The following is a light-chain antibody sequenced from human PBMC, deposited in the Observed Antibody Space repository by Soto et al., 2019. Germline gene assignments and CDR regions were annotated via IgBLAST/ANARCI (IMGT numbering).Light chain of an antibody. CDR1: QDVREG. J-gene: IGKJ1*01. CDR3: QQYDVWPQT. V-gene: IGKV3-15*01. Sequence: EVVLTQSPDTVSVSPGGRATLSCRASQDVREGLAWYQQRLGQAPRLLIHGASTRATGIPARFSGSGSGPDFTLTISSLQSEDFATYYCQQYDVWPQTFGQGTTVEI. CDR2: GAS.